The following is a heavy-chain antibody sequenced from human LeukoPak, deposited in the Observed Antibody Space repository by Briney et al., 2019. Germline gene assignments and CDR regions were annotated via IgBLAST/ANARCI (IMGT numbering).Heavy chain of an antibody. CDR3: ARVHCSGGGCSS. D-gene: IGHD2-15*01. Sequence: GGSPRLSCAASGFTFSDFYMSWIRQAPGKGLEFISYISGGGDTIFYADSVKGRFTISRDNAKNSLYLQMNSLRAEDTAVYYCARVHCSGGGCSSWGQGTLVTVSS. J-gene: IGHJ4*02. V-gene: IGHV3-11*01. CDR1: GFTFSDFY. CDR2: ISGGGDTI.